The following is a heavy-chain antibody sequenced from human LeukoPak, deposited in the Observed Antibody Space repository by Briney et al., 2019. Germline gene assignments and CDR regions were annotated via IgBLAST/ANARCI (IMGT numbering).Heavy chain of an antibody. Sequence: PGGSLRLSCAASGFSFSDYSANWVRQTPGKGLEWVSYISSSGNTIHYAEFVKGRFTVSRDNKRNSMHLQMNSLRADDTAVYFCESREHSLTGRNFDYWGQGTLVSVSS. J-gene: IGHJ4*02. D-gene: IGHD1-26*01. CDR2: ISSSGNTI. V-gene: IGHV3-48*01. CDR1: GFSFSDYS. CDR3: ESREHSLTGRNFDY.